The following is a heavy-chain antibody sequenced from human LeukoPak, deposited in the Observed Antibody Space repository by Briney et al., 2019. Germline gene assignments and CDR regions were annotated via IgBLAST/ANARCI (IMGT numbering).Heavy chain of an antibody. CDR3: ARDHYYDSSGYIGY. CDR2: ISSSSSYI. D-gene: IGHD3-22*01. Sequence: PGGSLRLSCAASGFTFSSYSMNWVRQAQGKGLEWVSSISSSSSYIYYADSVKGRFTISRDNAKNSLHLQMNSLRAEDTAVYYCARDHYYDSSGYIGYWGQGTLVTVSS. CDR1: GFTFSSYS. V-gene: IGHV3-21*01. J-gene: IGHJ4*02.